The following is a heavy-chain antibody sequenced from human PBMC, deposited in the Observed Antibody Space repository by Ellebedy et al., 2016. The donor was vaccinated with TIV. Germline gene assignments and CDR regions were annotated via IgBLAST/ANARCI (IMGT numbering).Heavy chain of an antibody. J-gene: IGHJ4*02. CDR1: GYSFIGYY. V-gene: IGHV1-2*02. CDR2: INPNTGGT. D-gene: IGHD2-2*02. Sequence: ASVKVSCKASGYSFIGYYLHWVRQAPGQGFEWMGWINPNTGGTDYAQKFQDRVKMTRDTSLTPAYMELSSLRPDDGAVYFCARDPGYCKSTSCYNLDFFDFWGQGTLVTVSS. CDR3: ARDPGYCKSTSCYNLDFFDF.